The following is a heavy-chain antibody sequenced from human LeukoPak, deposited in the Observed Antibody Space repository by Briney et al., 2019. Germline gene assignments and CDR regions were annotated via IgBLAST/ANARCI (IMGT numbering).Heavy chain of an antibody. Sequence: SETLSLTCTVSGGSISSYYWSWIRQPAGKGLEWIGRIYTSGSTNYNPSLKSRVTISVDTSKNQFSLKLSSVTAADTAVYYCARDSYSSGWYNWFDPWGQGTLVTVSS. CDR1: GGSISSYY. J-gene: IGHJ5*02. D-gene: IGHD6-19*01. CDR2: IYTSGST. CDR3: ARDSYSSGWYNWFDP. V-gene: IGHV4-4*07.